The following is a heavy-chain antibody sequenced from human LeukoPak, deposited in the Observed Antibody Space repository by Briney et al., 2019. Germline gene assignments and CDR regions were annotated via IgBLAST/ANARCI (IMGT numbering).Heavy chain of an antibody. V-gene: IGHV3-7*01. CDR2: IKQDGSEK. CDR3: ARGDWGTVTIFGHLPPYFFGY. Sequence: GGSLRLSCAASGFTFSIYWMSWVRQAPGKGLEWVANIKQDGSEKYYVDSVRGRFTISRDNAKNSLYLQMNSLRAEDTAVYYCARGDWGTVTIFGHLPPYFFGYWGQGSLVTVSS. J-gene: IGHJ4*02. D-gene: IGHD4-11*01. CDR1: GFTFSIYW.